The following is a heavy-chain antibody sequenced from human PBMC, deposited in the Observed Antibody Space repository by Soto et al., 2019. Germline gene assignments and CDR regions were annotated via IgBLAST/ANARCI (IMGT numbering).Heavy chain of an antibody. V-gene: IGHV4-59*12. Sequence: PSESLSLTCTVSGGSINNYYWSWFRQHPGKGLEWIGYIYDSGSSYHSPSFKSRVTISIDTSKYQFSLKLNSVTAADTAVYYCTRRRYFGGRPHGLDVWGQGTTVTVSS. CDR2: IYDSGSS. D-gene: IGHD3-9*01. CDR3: TRRRYFGGRPHGLDV. CDR1: GGSINNYY. J-gene: IGHJ6*02.